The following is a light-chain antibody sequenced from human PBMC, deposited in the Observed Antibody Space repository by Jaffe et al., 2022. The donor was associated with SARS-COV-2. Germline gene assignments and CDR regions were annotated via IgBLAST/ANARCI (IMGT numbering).Light chain of an antibody. CDR2: DNN. Sequence: QSVLTQPPSVSAAPGQKVTISCSGSSSNFGNHYVSWYQQLPGMAPKLLIYDNNKRPSGIPDRFSGSKSGTSATLGITGLQTGDEADYYCGTWDSSLSGGWRFGGGTKLTVL. CDR3: GTWDSSLSGGWR. V-gene: IGLV1-51*01. J-gene: IGLJ2*01. CDR1: SSNFGNHY.